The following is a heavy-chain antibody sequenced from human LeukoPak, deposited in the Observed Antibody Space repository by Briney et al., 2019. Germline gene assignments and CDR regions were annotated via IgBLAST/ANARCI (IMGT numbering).Heavy chain of an antibody. Sequence: SETLSLTCTVSGGSISSSSYYWGWIRQPPGKGLEWIGSIYYSGSTYYNPSLKSRVTISVDTSKNQFSLKLSSVTAADTAVYYCARGAGGIAARPYYFDYWGQGTLVTVSS. V-gene: IGHV4-39*01. J-gene: IGHJ4*02. CDR2: IYYSGST. CDR3: ARGAGGIAARPYYFDY. CDR1: GGSISSSSYY. D-gene: IGHD6-6*01.